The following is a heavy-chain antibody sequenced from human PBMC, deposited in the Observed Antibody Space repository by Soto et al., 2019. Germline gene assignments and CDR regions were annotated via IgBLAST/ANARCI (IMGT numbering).Heavy chain of an antibody. CDR2: ISSDGSNR. J-gene: IGHJ4*02. CDR1: GFTISSRDNHA. V-gene: IGHV3-23*01. D-gene: IGHD2-15*01. CDR3: VYWVSVHFDY. Sequence: GGSLRLSCAASGFTISSRDNHAMSWVRQAPGKGPEWISTISSDGSNRHYADSVLGRFTISRDSSRNTVNLLMNRLRVEDTARYLCVYWVSVHFDYWGPGTLVTVS.